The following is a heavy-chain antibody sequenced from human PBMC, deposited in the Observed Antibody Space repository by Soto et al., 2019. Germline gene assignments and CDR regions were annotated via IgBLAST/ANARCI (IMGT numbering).Heavy chain of an antibody. D-gene: IGHD4-17*01. V-gene: IGHV2-5*01. CDR3: AHMGLTVTNDAFDI. J-gene: IGHJ3*02. CDR1: GFSLSTSGVG. Sequence: QITLKESGPPLVKPTQTLTLTCTFSGFSLSTSGVGVGWIRQPPGKALEWLALIYWNDDKRYSPSLKSRLTITKDTSKNQVVLTMTNMDPVDTATYYCAHMGLTVTNDAFDIWGQGTMVTVSS. CDR2: IYWNDDK.